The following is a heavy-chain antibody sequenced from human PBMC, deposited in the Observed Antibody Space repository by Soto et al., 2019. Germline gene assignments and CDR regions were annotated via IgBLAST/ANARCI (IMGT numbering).Heavy chain of an antibody. J-gene: IGHJ4*02. V-gene: IGHV1-69*13. CDR3: ATLIAAAGTPNPYFDY. D-gene: IGHD6-13*01. CDR2: IIPIFGTA. Sequence: GASVKVSCKASGGTFSSYAISWVRQAPGQGLEWMGGIIPIFGTANYAQKFQGRVTITADESTSTAYMELSSLRSEDTAVYYCATLIAAAGTPNPYFDYWGQGTLVTVSS. CDR1: GGTFSSYA.